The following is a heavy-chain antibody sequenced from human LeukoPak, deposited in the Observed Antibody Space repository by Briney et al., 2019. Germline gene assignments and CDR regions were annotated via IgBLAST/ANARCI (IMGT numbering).Heavy chain of an antibody. D-gene: IGHD2-15*01. CDR2: SFHSGDT. V-gene: IGHV4-4*02. J-gene: IGHJ4*02. CDR1: GFTFSSYG. CDR3: ARIGSCSGRRCYGGYYFDY. Sequence: GSLRLSCAASGFTFSSYGMHWVRQSPGKGLEWIGESFHSGDTNYNPSLKSRVTISIDKSKNQFTLKLSSVTAADAAVYYCARIGSCSGRRCYGGYYFDYWGQGTLVTVSS.